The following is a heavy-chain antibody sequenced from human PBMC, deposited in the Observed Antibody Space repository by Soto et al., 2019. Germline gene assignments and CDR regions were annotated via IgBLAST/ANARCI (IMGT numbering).Heavy chain of an antibody. Sequence: ASVKVSCKASGYTFTSYAMHWVRQAPGQRLEWMGWINAGNGNTKYSQKFQGRVTITRYTSASTAYMELSSLRSEDTAVYYCARDGRSSYSSGWYYFDYWGQGTLVTVYS. D-gene: IGHD6-19*01. CDR1: GYTFTSYA. CDR3: ARDGRSSYSSGWYYFDY. V-gene: IGHV1-3*01. CDR2: INAGNGNT. J-gene: IGHJ4*02.